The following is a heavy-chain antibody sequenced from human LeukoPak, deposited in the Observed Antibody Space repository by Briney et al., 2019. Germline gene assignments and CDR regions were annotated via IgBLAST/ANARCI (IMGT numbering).Heavy chain of an antibody. CDR3: ARDRPRIASAGHYGDV. D-gene: IGHD6-13*01. V-gene: IGHV3-21*01. CDR1: GFTFSSYS. Sequence: GGSLRLSCAASGFTFSSYSMNWVRQAPGKGLEWVSSISSSGSYIYYADSVRGRFTISRDNAKNSLYLQVNSLRAEDTAVYYCARDRPRIASAGHYGDVWGQGTTVTVSS. CDR2: ISSSGSYI. J-gene: IGHJ6*02.